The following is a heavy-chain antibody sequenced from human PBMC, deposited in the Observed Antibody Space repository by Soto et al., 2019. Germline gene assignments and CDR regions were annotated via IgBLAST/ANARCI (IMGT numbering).Heavy chain of an antibody. CDR1: GFAFNNYW. CDR3: VRDVGPITIFGEALSGYFDS. Sequence: PGGSLRLSCAASGFAFNNYWMSWVRQAPGKGPEWVASIKYDGSEKYYVDSVKGRFTASRDNAKNSLSMHLNSLRADDTAVYYCVRDVGPITIFGEALSGYFDSWGQGTLVTVSS. D-gene: IGHD3-3*01. CDR2: IKYDGSEK. J-gene: IGHJ4*02. V-gene: IGHV3-7*03.